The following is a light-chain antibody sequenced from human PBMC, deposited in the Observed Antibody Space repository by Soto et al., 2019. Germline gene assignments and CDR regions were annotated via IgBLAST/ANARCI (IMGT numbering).Light chain of an antibody. V-gene: IGKV3-15*01. J-gene: IGKJ2*01. CDR1: QTISNN. CDR2: GAS. CDR3: QQYNMWPLHT. Sequence: EVVMTQSPATLSVSPGERATLSCRASQTISNNLAWYQQKPGQAPRLLIYGASTRATGIPARFSGGGSGTEFTLTLSSLQSEDCAVYYCQQYNMWPLHTCGQGTKLEIK.